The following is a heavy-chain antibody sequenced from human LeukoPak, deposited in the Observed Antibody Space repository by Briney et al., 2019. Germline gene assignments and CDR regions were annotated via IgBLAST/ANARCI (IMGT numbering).Heavy chain of an antibody. CDR3: GXXXXXXQNWFDP. J-gene: IGHJ5*02. Sequence: CXXXGGSFSGDYWSWIRQPAGKGLEWIGRIYTSGSTNYNPSLKSRVTISVDTSKNQFSLKRSSGTAGDTAVYYCGXXXXXXQNWFDPWGQGTLVTVSS. CDR2: IYTSGST. CDR1: GGSFSGDY. V-gene: IGHV4-59*10.